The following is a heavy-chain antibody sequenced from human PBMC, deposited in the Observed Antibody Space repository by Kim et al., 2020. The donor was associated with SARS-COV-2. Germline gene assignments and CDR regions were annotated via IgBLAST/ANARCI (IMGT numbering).Heavy chain of an antibody. V-gene: IGHV3-23*01. Sequence: ADSVKGRFTISRDNSKNTLYLQMNSLRAEDTAVYYCAKDELWFGENWFDPWGQGTLVTVSS. D-gene: IGHD3-10*01. J-gene: IGHJ5*02. CDR3: AKDELWFGENWFDP.